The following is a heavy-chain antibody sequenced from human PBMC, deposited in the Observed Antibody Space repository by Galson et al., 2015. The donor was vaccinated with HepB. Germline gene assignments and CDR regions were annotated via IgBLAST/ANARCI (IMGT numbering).Heavy chain of an antibody. CDR2: IYSGGST. J-gene: IGHJ4*02. D-gene: IGHD5-18*01. V-gene: IGHV3-53*01. Sequence: SLRLSCAASGFTVSSNYMSWVRQAPGKGLEWVSVIYSGGSTYYADSVKGRFTISRDNSKNTLYLQMNSLRAEDTAVYYCARGVDTAMESDYWGQGTLVTVSS. CDR1: GFTVSSNY. CDR3: ARGVDTAMESDY.